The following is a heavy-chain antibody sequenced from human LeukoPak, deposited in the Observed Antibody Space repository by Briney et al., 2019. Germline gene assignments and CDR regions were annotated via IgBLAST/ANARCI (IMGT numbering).Heavy chain of an antibody. J-gene: IGHJ5*02. CDR3: AREDGSMAAAGWFDP. Sequence: SVKVPCKASGGTFSSYAISWVRQAPGQGLEWMGRIIPILGIANYAQKFQGRVTITADKSTSTAYMELSSLRSEDTAVYYCAREDGSMAAAGWFDPWGQGTLVTVSS. V-gene: IGHV1-69*04. D-gene: IGHD6-13*01. CDR2: IIPILGIA. CDR1: GGTFSSYA.